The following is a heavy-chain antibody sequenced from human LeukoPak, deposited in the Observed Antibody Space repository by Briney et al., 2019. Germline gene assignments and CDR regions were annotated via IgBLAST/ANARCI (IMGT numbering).Heavy chain of an antibody. V-gene: IGHV6-1*01. J-gene: IGHJ5*02. Sequence: SQTLSLTCAISGDIVSSNSAAWNWIRQSPSRGLEWLGRTYYRSKWYNDYAVSVKSRITINPDTSKHQFSLQLNSVTPEDTPVYYCATSSSSWYLRFDPWGQGPLVTVSS. CDR2: TYYRSKWYN. CDR1: GDIVSSNSAA. CDR3: ATSSSSWYLRFDP. D-gene: IGHD6-13*01.